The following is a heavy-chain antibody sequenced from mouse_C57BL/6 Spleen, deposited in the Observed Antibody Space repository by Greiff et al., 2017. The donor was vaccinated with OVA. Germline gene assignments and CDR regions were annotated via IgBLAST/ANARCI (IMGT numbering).Heavy chain of an antibody. CDR2: IDPEDGET. Sequence: EVQLQQSGAELVKPGASVKLSCTASGFNIKDYYMHWVKQRPEQGLEWIGRIDPEDGETKYAPNFQGKATITADTSSNTAYLQLSSLTSEDTAVYYCARSSYDGYYDYAMDYWGQGTSVTVSS. CDR3: ARSSYDGYYDYAMDY. V-gene: IGHV14-2*01. D-gene: IGHD2-3*01. J-gene: IGHJ4*01. CDR1: GFNIKDYY.